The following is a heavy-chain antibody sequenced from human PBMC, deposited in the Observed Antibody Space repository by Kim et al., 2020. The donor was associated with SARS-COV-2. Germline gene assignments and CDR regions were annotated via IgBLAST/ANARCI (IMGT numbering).Heavy chain of an antibody. D-gene: IGHD2-21*01. J-gene: IGHJ5*01. V-gene: IGHV3-53*01. CDR3: STHLVVRAPDYS. Sequence: GGSLRLSCAASGFAVSNNWMSWVRQAPGKGLEWIPVIYTGGSTSYVDSVKGRCTVSRDNSKNILYLQMNSRRAAETAIYYCSTHLVVRAPDYSLGPGTL. CDR2: IYTGGST. CDR1: GFAVSNNW.